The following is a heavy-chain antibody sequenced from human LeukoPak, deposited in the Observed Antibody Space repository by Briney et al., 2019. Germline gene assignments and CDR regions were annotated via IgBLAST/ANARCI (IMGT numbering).Heavy chain of an antibody. V-gene: IGHV4-39*07. CDR1: GGSISSSSYY. CDR2: IYYSGST. Sequence: SETLSLTCTVSGGSISSSSYYWGWIRQPPGKGLKWIGSIYYSGSTYNNPSLKSRVTISVDTSKNQFSLKLSSVTAADTAVYYCARRRGGAVAGPFFDYWGQGTLVTVSS. CDR3: ARRRGGAVAGPFFDY. D-gene: IGHD6-19*01. J-gene: IGHJ4*02.